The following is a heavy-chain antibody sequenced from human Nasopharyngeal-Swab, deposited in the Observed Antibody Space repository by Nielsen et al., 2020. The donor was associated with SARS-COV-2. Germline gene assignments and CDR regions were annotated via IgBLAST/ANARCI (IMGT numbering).Heavy chain of an antibody. CDR1: GFTFNSHG. Sequence: GESLKISCAASGFTFNSHGMHWVRQAPGKGLEWVAVISFDGSKKYYADSVKGRFTISRDNSKNTLYLQMNSLRAEDTAVYYCARSEVITTNYYFDYWGQGTLVTVSS. CDR2: ISFDGSKK. V-gene: IGHV3-30*03. CDR3: ARSEVITTNYYFDY. D-gene: IGHD3-22*01. J-gene: IGHJ4*02.